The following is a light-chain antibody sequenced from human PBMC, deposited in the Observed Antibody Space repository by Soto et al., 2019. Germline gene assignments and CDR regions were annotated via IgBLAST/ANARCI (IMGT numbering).Light chain of an antibody. CDR1: SSNIGAGFG. Sequence: QLVLTQPPSVSGAPGQRVTISCTGSSSNIGAGFGVHWYQQLPGTAPKLLIYGNNNRPSGVPDRFSGSKSGTSASLAITGLQAEDEADYYCQSYDSSLSVFVFGTVTKVTVL. V-gene: IGLV1-40*01. J-gene: IGLJ1*01. CDR2: GNN. CDR3: QSYDSSLSVFV.